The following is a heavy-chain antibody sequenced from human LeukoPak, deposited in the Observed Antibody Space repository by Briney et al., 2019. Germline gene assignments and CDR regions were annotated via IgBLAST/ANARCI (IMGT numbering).Heavy chain of an antibody. CDR3: ARSTSGYEIDY. Sequence: PSETLSLTCTVSGGSISGYFWSWIRQPPGKGLEWIGYMCYSGSTNYNPSLKSRVTISVDTSKNQFSLKLSSVTAADTAVYYCARSTSGYEIDYWGQGTLVTVSS. D-gene: IGHD5-12*01. CDR1: GGSISGYF. CDR2: MCYSGST. V-gene: IGHV4-59*01. J-gene: IGHJ4*02.